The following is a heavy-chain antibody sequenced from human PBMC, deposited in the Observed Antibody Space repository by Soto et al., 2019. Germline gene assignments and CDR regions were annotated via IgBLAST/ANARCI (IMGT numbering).Heavy chain of an antibody. Sequence: GGSLRLSCAASGFPFSGYAMSWVRQAPGKGLEWVSGISNTGGSTFYADSVKGRFTISRDNSENKLYLQMNSLKAEDTAVYFCAKDQAGGWISHGYDHWGQGSRVTVSS. D-gene: IGHD5-12*01. CDR3: AKDQAGGWISHGYDH. V-gene: IGHV3-23*01. J-gene: IGHJ5*02. CDR2: ISNTGGST. CDR1: GFPFSGYA.